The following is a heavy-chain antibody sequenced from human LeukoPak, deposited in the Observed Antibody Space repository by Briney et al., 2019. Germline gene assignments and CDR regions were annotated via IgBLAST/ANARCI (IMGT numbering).Heavy chain of an antibody. J-gene: IGHJ4*02. CDR1: GFTLSRST. Sequence: GGSLRLSCAASGFTLSRSTMSWLRQAPGKGLEWLSAINSGRGTTAAESVKGRFTISRDDSTNTLYLQINSLRAEDTAVYYCAKGTDGAGSYRPFDYWGQGTLVTVSS. CDR3: AKGTDGAGSYRPFDY. D-gene: IGHD3-10*01. V-gene: IGHV3-23*01. CDR2: INSGRGTT.